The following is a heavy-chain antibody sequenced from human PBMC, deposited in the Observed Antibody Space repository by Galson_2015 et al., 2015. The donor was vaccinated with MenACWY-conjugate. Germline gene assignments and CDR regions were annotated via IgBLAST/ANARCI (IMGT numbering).Heavy chain of an antibody. CDR2: IKADGSFS. J-gene: IGHJ4*02. D-gene: IGHD1-1*01. V-gene: IGHV3-74*01. CDR1: GFTFNTYW. CDR3: ARDNNWSFDS. Sequence: SLRLSFEASGFTFNTYWVHWVRQPPGKGLEWISYIKADGSFSNYADSVKGRFTIYTDNAKNMVYLQMDCLGDEDAAVYFCARDNNWSFDSWGQGTLVTVSS.